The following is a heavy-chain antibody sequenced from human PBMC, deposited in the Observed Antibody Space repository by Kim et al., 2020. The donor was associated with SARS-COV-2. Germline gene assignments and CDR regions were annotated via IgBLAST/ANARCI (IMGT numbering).Heavy chain of an antibody. CDR3: AKRGSSVAGSDFDV. V-gene: IGHV3-23*03. Sequence: GGSLRLSCAASGFIFTNYAMNWVRQVPGKGLEWVSVIYGPGTVTYYADSVRGRFTISRDNSKDTLYLQMDSLRAEDTAVYYCAKRGSSVAGSDFDVWGRGTLVTVSA. D-gene: IGHD2-2*01. CDR2: IYGPGTVT. CDR1: GFIFTNYA. J-gene: IGHJ4*02.